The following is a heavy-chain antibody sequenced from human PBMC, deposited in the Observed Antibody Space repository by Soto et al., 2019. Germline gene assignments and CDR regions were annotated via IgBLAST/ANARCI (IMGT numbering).Heavy chain of an antibody. CDR3: AREGPCGGDCYFDN. CDR2: IYKSGST. Sequence: PSETLSLTCTVSGGSISNYYWSWIRQPPGKGLEWTGYIYKSGSTNYNPSLKSRVTISADTSKNQFSLKLSSVTAADTAVYYCAREGPCGGDCYFDNWGQGTLVTVSS. V-gene: IGHV4-59*01. D-gene: IGHD2-21*02. J-gene: IGHJ4*02. CDR1: GGSISNYY.